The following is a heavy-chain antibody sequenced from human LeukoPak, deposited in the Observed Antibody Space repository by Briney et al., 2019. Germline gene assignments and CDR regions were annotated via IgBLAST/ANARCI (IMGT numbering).Heavy chain of an antibody. CDR1: GFIFSRHW. CDR3: ARRFDF. Sequence: PGGSLRLTCAASGFIFSRHWMHWVRQAPGKGLVWVARIANDGGDPIYADSVRGRFTVSRDNSKKTLYLQMNSLRVEDTAVYYCARRFDFWGQGTLVTVSS. CDR2: IANDGGDP. V-gene: IGHV3-74*01. J-gene: IGHJ4*02.